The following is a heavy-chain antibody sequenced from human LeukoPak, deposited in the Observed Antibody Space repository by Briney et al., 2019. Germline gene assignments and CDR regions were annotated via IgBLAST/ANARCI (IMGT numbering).Heavy chain of an antibody. CDR2: IYHSGST. V-gene: IGHV4-38-2*02. CDR1: GYSISSGYY. Sequence: SETLSLTCTVSGYSISSGYYWGWIRQPPGKGLEWIGSIYHSGSTYYNPSLKSRITIAVDTSKNQFSLKLSSVTAADTAVYYCARVSDYYDSSGYYLFDYWGQGTLVTVSS. J-gene: IGHJ4*02. CDR3: ARVSDYYDSSGYYLFDY. D-gene: IGHD3-22*01.